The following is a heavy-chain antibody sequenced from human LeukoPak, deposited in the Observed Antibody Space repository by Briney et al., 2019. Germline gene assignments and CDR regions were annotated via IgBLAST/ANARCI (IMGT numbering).Heavy chain of an antibody. J-gene: IGHJ2*01. V-gene: IGHV4-59*01. Sequence: SETLSLTCTVSGGSISSYYWSWIRQPPGKGLEWIGYIYYSGSTNYNPSLKSRVTISVDTSKNQFSLKLSSVTAADTAVYYCARGGYSSSWRNIYWYFDLWGRGTLVTVSS. CDR1: GGSISSYY. CDR2: IYYSGST. CDR3: ARGGYSSSWRNIYWYFDL. D-gene: IGHD6-13*01.